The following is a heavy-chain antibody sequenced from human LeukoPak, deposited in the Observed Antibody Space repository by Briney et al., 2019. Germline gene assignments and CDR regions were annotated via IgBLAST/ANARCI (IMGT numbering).Heavy chain of an antibody. Sequence: GGSLRLSCAASGFTFSSYAMSWVRQAPGQGLEWVSPISADGRSTYYADSVQGRFTISRDNSKNTLYLQMNSLRAEDTAVYYCAKEHILTGYSDYWGQGTLVTVSS. J-gene: IGHJ4*02. D-gene: IGHD3-9*01. CDR3: AKEHILTGYSDY. CDR1: GFTFSSYA. V-gene: IGHV3-23*01. CDR2: ISADGRST.